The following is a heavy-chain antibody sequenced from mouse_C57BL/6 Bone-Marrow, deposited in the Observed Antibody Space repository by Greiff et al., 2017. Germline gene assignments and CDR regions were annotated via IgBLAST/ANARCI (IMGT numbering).Heavy chain of an antibody. CDR2: ISSGGSYT. CDR1: GFTFSSYG. V-gene: IGHV5-6*01. Sequence: EVQVVESGGDLVKPGGSLKLSCAASGFTFSSYGMSWVRQTPDKRLEWVATISSGGSYTYYPDSVKGRFTISRDNAKNTLYLQMSSLKSEDTAMYYCARREGRQTCDYWGQGTTRTVSS. J-gene: IGHJ2*01. D-gene: IGHD2-14*01. CDR3: ARREGRQTCDY.